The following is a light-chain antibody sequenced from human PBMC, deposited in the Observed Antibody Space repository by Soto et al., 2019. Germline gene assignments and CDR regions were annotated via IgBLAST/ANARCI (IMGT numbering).Light chain of an antibody. J-gene: IGLJ2*01. Sequence: QSVLTQPPSASGTPGQGVTISGPGSSSNIGSNYVFWYQHLPGTAPKLLIYRNNQRPSGVPDRFSGSKSGTSASLAISGLRSEDETDYYCAAWDDSLSGVVFGGGTKLTVL. CDR1: SSNIGSNY. V-gene: IGLV1-47*01. CDR3: AAWDDSLSGVV. CDR2: RNN.